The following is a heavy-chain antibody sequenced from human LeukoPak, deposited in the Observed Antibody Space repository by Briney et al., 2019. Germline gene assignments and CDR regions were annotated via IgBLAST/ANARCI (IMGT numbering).Heavy chain of an antibody. D-gene: IGHD3-10*01. CDR2: ISDSGGNT. J-gene: IGHJ4*02. Sequence: GGSLRLSCAASRFTFSSYAMSWVRQAPGKGLEWVSAISDSGGNTYSADSVKGRFTISRDNSRNTLYLQMNTLSPDDTAVYYCAKLYGSGTYNNYFHYWGQGTLVTVSS. CDR1: RFTFSSYA. V-gene: IGHV3-23*01. CDR3: AKLYGSGTYNNYFHY.